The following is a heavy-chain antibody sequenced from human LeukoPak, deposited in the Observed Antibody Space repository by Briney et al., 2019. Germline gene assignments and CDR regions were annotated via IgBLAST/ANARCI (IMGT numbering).Heavy chain of an antibody. D-gene: IGHD3-22*01. Sequence: PGGSLRLSCAASGFTFSRYGMHWVRQAPGKGLEWVAVISYDGNNKHYTDSVKGRFTISRDNSKNTLYLQMNSLRAEDTAVYYCARSSSLDSSGYYSRGGYYYYMDVWGKGTTVTVSS. CDR3: ARSSSLDSSGYYSRGGYYYYMDV. J-gene: IGHJ6*03. V-gene: IGHV3-30*03. CDR2: ISYDGNNK. CDR1: GFTFSRYG.